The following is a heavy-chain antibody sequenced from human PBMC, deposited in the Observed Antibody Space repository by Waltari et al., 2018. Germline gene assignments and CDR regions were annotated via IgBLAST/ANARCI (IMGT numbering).Heavy chain of an antibody. D-gene: IGHD2-8*01. CDR2: MNPNSGNT. CDR3: ARSQMVYAGINWFDP. Sequence: QVQLVQSRAEVKKPGASVKVSCKSSGYTFTIYDINWVRQATGQGLEWMGWMNPNSGNTGYAQKFQGRVTMTRNTSISTAYMELSSLRSEDTAVYYCARSQMVYAGINWFDPWGQGTLVTVSS. J-gene: IGHJ5*02. V-gene: IGHV1-8*01. CDR1: GYTFTIYD.